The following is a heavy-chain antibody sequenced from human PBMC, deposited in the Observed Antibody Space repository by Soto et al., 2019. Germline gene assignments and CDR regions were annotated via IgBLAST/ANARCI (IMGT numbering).Heavy chain of an antibody. CDR3: ARGAYYYDSSGLSY. Sequence: EVQLVESGAGLVQPGGSLRLSCAASGFTFSSYSLNWVRQAPGKGLEWVSYISSSSSTIYYADSVKGRFTISSDNAKNSLYLQMNSLRAEYTSVYYCARGAYYYDSSGLSYWGQGTLVTVSS. V-gene: IGHV3-48*01. D-gene: IGHD3-22*01. J-gene: IGHJ4*02. CDR2: ISSSSSTI. CDR1: GFTFSSYS.